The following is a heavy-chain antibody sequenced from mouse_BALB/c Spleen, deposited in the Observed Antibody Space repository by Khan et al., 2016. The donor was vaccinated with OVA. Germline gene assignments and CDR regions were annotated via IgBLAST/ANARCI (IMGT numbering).Heavy chain of an antibody. J-gene: IGHJ1*01. CDR1: GYTFPNYG. V-gene: IGHV9-1*02. CDR3: ARGASYWYFDV. CDR2: INTYTGEP. Sequence: QIQLVQSGPELKKPGETVKISCKASGYTFPNYGMNWVKQAPGKGLKWMGWINTYTGEPTYTDDFKGRFAFSLEISASTAYLQINNLKNEDMATYFCARGASYWYFDVWGAGTTVTVTS.